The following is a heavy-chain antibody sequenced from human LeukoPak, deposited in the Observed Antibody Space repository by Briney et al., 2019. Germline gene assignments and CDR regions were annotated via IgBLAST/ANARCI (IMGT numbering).Heavy chain of an antibody. CDR3: AKDDFSGSRFDY. CDR1: GFSIGDYA. J-gene: IGHJ4*02. V-gene: IGHV3-9*01. D-gene: IGHD1-26*01. Sequence: GGSLRLSCATSGFSIGDYAMHWVRQAPGKGPEWVSGISWNSGKINYADSVKGRFTISRDNAKNSLYLQMNSLRAEDTAFYYCAKDDFSGSRFDYWGQGTLVTVSS. CDR2: ISWNSGKI.